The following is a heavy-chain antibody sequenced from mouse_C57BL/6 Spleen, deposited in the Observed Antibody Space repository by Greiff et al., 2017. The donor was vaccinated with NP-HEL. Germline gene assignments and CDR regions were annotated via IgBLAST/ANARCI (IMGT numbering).Heavy chain of an antibody. J-gene: IGHJ1*03. CDR2: IYPGSGNT. D-gene: IGHD1-1*01. Sequence: QVQLQQSGAELVRPGASVKLSCKASGYTFTDYYINWVKQRPGQGLEWIARIYPGSGNTYYNEKFKGKATLTAEKSSSTAYMQLSSLTSEDSAVYFCARGGYGSSYGYFDVWGTGTTVTVSS. V-gene: IGHV1-76*01. CDR1: GYTFTDYY. CDR3: ARGGYGSSYGYFDV.